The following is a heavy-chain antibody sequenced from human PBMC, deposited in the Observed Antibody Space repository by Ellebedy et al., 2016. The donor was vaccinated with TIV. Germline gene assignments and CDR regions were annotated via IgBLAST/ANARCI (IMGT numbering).Heavy chain of an antibody. D-gene: IGHD1-26*01. CDR1: RFTFSIFG. V-gene: IGHV3-30*18. Sequence: GGSLRLXXAASRFTFSIFGLHWVRQAPGKGLEWVAIISSDGTNKYYADSVRGRFTISRDNSKNTLYLQMDSLRAEDTAVYYGAKDESDGELPRPFDYWGQGTLVTVSS. J-gene: IGHJ4*02. CDR2: ISSDGTNK. CDR3: AKDESDGELPRPFDY.